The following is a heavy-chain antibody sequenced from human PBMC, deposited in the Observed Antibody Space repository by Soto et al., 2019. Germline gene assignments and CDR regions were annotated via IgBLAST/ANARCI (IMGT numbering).Heavy chain of an antibody. Sequence: SETLSLTCTVSGGSIIGYYWTWIRRPPGKELEWIGYIYYSGNANYNPSLKSRVTISVDTSKSQFSLKLSSVTAADTAVYYCARATNYGKYSYYYMDVWGKGTTVTVSS. V-gene: IGHV4-59*01. CDR3: ARATNYGKYSYYYMDV. CDR2: IYYSGNA. J-gene: IGHJ6*03. CDR1: GGSIIGYY. D-gene: IGHD4-17*01.